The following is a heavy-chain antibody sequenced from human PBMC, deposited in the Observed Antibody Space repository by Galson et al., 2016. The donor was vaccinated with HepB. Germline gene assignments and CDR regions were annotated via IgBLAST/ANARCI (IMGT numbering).Heavy chain of an antibody. Sequence: SLRLSCAASGFTFGSYAMTWIRQAPGKGLEWVSGISWNSGSVGYADSVKGRFTISRDNAKNSLFLQMNSLRTEDTAFYYCAKDVGTGGYAPGYYYGVDVWGQGTTVTVSS. CDR1: GFTFGSYA. D-gene: IGHD5-18*01. J-gene: IGHJ6*02. CDR3: AKDVGTGGYAPGYYYGVDV. V-gene: IGHV3-9*01. CDR2: ISWNSGSV.